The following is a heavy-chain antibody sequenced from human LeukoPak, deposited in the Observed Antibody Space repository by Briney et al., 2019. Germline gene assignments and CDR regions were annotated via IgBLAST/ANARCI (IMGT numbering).Heavy chain of an antibody. D-gene: IGHD6-13*01. V-gene: IGHV1-2*02. CDR3: ARVVDSSSRYYFDY. CDR2: INPDSGGT. CDR1: GYTFTGHF. J-gene: IGHJ4*02. Sequence: GVSVKVSCKASGYTFTGHFMHWVRQAPGQGLVWMGWINPDSGGTAYAQKFQGRVTMTRDPSISTAYMELSRLRSDDTAVYYCARVVDSSSRYYFDYWGQGTLVTVSS.